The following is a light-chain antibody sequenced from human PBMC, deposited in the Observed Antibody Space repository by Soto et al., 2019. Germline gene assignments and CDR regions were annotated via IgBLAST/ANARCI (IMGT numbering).Light chain of an antibody. CDR1: KRVLYSSNNKSY. CDR2: WAS. Sequence: DIVMTQSPDSLAVSLGERATINSNTTKRVLYSSNNKSYLAWYQQKPGQPPRLLIYWASSRESGVPDRFSGSGSGTDFTLTISSLEAEDVAVYYCQQFSSTPWTFGQGTKVDIK. V-gene: IGKV4-1*01. CDR3: QQFSSTPWT. J-gene: IGKJ1*01.